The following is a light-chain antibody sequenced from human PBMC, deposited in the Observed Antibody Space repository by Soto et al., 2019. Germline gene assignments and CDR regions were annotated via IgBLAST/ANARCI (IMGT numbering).Light chain of an antibody. V-gene: IGKV1-5*03. CDR3: QQYETFSPWT. J-gene: IGKJ1*01. CDR1: QRIDTW. Sequence: DIQMTQSPSTLSASLGDRVTITCRASQRIDTWAAWYQQKPGTAPKLLVYKATILQSGVPSRFSGSGSGTEFTLAISNLQPDDFATYYCQQYETFSPWTFGQGTKVEIK. CDR2: KAT.